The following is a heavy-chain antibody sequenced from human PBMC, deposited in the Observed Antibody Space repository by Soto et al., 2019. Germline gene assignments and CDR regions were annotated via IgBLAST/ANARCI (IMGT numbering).Heavy chain of an antibody. J-gene: IGHJ4*02. Sequence: GGSLRLSCAASGFTFGTYGMHWVRQAPGKGLEWVAGIWYDGSVKTYADSVKGRFSISRDNSQNTVYLQMNTLRAGDTAVYYCARADCGGQCPCDYWGQGTLVTVSS. D-gene: IGHD2-21*01. V-gene: IGHV3-33*01. CDR2: IWYDGSVK. CDR1: GFTFGTYG. CDR3: ARADCGGQCPCDY.